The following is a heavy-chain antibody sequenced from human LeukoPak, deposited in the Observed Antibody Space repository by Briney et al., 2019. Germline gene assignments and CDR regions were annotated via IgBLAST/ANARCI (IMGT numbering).Heavy chain of an antibody. V-gene: IGHV3-74*01. Sequence: GGSLRLSCAVSGFTSGFTFSTRWMHWVRQAPGKGLEWVSVSKTDVTSTSYADSVKGRFSVSRDNAKNTPYLQMDSLRAEDTAVYYCHPLAYTNNWGQGTLVTVSS. D-gene: IGHD2-2*02. CDR1: GFTFSTRW. CDR3: HPLAYTNN. CDR2: SKTDVTST. J-gene: IGHJ4*02.